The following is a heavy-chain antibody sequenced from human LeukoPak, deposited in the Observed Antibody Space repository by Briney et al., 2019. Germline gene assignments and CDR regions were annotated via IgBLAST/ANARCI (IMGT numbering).Heavy chain of an antibody. V-gene: IGHV3-53*04. Sequence: GGSLRLSCAASGFTVSSNYMSWVRQAPGKGLEWVSVIYSGGSTYYADSVKGRFTISRHNSKNALYLQMNSLRAEDTAVYYCARVVDFASFDPWGQGTLVTVSS. J-gene: IGHJ5*02. CDR1: GFTVSSNY. CDR3: ARVVDFASFDP. CDR2: IYSGGST. D-gene: IGHD2-2*03.